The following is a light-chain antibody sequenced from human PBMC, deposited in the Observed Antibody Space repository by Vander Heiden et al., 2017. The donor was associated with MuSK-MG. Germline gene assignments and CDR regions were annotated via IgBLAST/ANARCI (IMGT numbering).Light chain of an antibody. CDR1: SSDIGGYNY. J-gene: IGLJ2*01. CDR3: SSHAGNSNVV. Sequence: QSALTQPPSASGSPGQSVTISCTGTSSDIGGYNYVSWYQQHPGKAPILMIFEVTKRPSGVPDRFAGSKSGNTASLTVSGLQTEDEADYYCSSHAGNSNVVFGGGTKLTVL. V-gene: IGLV2-8*01. CDR2: EVT.